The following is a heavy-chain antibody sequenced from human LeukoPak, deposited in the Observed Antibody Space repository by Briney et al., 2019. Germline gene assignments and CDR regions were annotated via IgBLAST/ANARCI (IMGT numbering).Heavy chain of an antibody. V-gene: IGHV3-74*01. CDR3: ARDVVRFGEPTYDY. Sequence: PGGSLRLSCAVSGFTFSSYWMHWVRQAPGKGLVWVSRINSDGSSTSYADSVKGRFTISRDNAKNALYLQMNSLRAEDTAVYYCARDVVRFGEPTYDYWGQGTLVTVSS. J-gene: IGHJ4*02. CDR2: INSDGSST. CDR1: GFTFSSYW. D-gene: IGHD3-10*01.